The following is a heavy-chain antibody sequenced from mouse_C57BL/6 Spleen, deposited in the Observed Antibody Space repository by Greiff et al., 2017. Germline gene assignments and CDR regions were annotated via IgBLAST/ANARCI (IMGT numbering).Heavy chain of an antibody. D-gene: IGHD1-1*01. CDR3: ASPGAPITTVVATDY. CDR2: INPSNGGT. J-gene: IGHJ2*01. Sequence: QVQLQQPGTELVKPGASVKLSCKASGYTFTSYWMHWVKQRPGQGLEWIGNINPSNGGTNYNEKFKSKATLTVDKSSSTAYMQLSSLTSEDSAVYYCASPGAPITTVVATDYWGQGTTLTVYS. CDR1: GYTFTSYW. V-gene: IGHV1-53*01.